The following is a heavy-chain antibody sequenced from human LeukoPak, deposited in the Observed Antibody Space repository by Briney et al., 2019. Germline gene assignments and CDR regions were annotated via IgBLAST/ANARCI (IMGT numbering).Heavy chain of an antibody. D-gene: IGHD1-26*01. V-gene: IGHV3-23*01. Sequence: GGSLRLSCAASGFAFKNYAMTWVRQAPGKGLQWVSSINDNGGQRHYADSVKGRFTISRDNSRNTLFLQMDSLRAEDTAVYYCAKTQWKVGATDYFDYWGHGILVTVSS. CDR2: INDNGGQR. CDR3: AKTQWKVGATDYFDY. J-gene: IGHJ4*01. CDR1: GFAFKNYA.